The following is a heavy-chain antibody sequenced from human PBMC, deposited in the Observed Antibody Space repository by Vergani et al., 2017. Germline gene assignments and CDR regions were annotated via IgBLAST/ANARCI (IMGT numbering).Heavy chain of an antibody. CDR3: ARDKLSIQGGWFDP. Sequence: QVQLQESGPGLVKPSETLSLTCTVSGGSISSYYWSWIRQAPGMGLELIGYIYYRGSTNYNPSLKSRVTISVDPSKNQFSLKLSSVTAADTAVYYCARDKLSIQGGWFDPWGQGTLVTVSS. V-gene: IGHV4-59*01. CDR2: IYYRGST. J-gene: IGHJ5*02. D-gene: IGHD3-3*02. CDR1: GGSISSYY.